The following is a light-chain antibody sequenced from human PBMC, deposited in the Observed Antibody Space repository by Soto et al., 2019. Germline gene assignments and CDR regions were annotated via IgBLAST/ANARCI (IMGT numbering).Light chain of an antibody. V-gene: IGKV1-5*03. Sequence: DIQMTQSPSTLSASVGDRVTITCRASQSISSWLAWYQQKPGKAPNLLIYRASSLGNGVPSRFSGSGSGTEFTLTISSLQPDDFAAYYCQQYDSSVYTFGQGTKLEIK. CDR1: QSISSW. CDR2: RAS. J-gene: IGKJ2*01. CDR3: QQYDSSVYT.